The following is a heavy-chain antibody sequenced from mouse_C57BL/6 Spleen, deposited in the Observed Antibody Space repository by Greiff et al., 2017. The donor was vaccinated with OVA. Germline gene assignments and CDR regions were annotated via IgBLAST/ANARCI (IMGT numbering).Heavy chain of an antibody. D-gene: IGHD2-4*01. V-gene: IGHV1-66*01. Sequence: VQLQQSGPELVKPGASVKISCKASGYSFTSYYIHWVKQRPGQGLEWIGWIYPGSGITKYNEKFKGKATLTADTSSSTAYMQLSSLTSEDSAVYYCAQGDYDAWFAYWGQGTLVTVSA. CDR1: GYSFTSYY. J-gene: IGHJ3*01. CDR2: IYPGSGIT. CDR3: AQGDYDAWFAY.